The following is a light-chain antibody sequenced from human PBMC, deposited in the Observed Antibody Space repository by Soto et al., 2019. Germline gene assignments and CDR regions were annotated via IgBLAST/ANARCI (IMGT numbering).Light chain of an antibody. V-gene: IGKV1-5*01. J-gene: IGKJ1*01. Sequence: DIQMTQSPSALSASVGDRVTITCRASQSIKTWLAWYQRKPGRAPNLLIYDASSLQSGVPSRFSGSGSGTEFTLTISSLQPDDSATYYCQQYESYSWTFGQGTKVAIK. CDR3: QQYESYSWT. CDR2: DAS. CDR1: QSIKTW.